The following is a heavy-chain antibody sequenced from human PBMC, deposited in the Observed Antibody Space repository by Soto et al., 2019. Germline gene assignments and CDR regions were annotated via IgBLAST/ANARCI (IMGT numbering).Heavy chain of an antibody. D-gene: IGHD6-6*01. CDR2: ISYDGSNK. CDR3: AREEEYSSSSLYYYYGMDV. CDR1: GFTFSSYA. Sequence: GGSLRLSCAASGFTFSSYAMHWVRQAPGKGLEWVAVISYDGSNKYYADSVKGRFTISRDNSKNTLYLQMNSLRAEDTAVYYCAREEEYSSSSLYYYYGMDVWGQGTTVTVSS. J-gene: IGHJ6*02. V-gene: IGHV3-30-3*01.